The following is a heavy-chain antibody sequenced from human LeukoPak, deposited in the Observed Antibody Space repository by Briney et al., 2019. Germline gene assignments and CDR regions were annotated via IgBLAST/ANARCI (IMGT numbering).Heavy chain of an antibody. CDR2: IYYSGST. D-gene: IGHD3-16*01. CDR3: ARRGPFRYFDY. V-gene: IGHV4-59*08. J-gene: IGHJ4*02. Sequence: SETLSLTCTVPGGSINTYYWSWFRQPPGKGLEWIAYIYYSGSTNYNPSLKSRVTISVDTSKNQFSLKLSSVTAADTAVYYCARRGPFRYFDYWGQGTLVTVSS. CDR1: GGSINTYY.